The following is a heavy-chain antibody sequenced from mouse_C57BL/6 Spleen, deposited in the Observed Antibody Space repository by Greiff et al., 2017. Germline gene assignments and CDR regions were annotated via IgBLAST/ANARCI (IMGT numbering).Heavy chain of an antibody. D-gene: IGHD1-1*01. J-gene: IGHJ2*01. V-gene: IGHV1-53*01. CDR2: INPSNGGT. CDR3: AREGDNYYGSSYDFDY. Sequence: VQLQQPGTELVKPGASVKLSCKASGYTFTSYWMHWVKQRPGQGLEWIGNINPSNGGTNYNEKFKSKATLTVDKSSSTAYMQLSSLTSEDSAVYYCAREGDNYYGSSYDFDYWGQGTTLTVSS. CDR1: GYTFTSYW.